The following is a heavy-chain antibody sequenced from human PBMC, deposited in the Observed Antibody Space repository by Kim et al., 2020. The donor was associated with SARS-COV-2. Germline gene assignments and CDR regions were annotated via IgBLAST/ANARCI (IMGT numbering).Heavy chain of an antibody. D-gene: IGHD6-19*01. Sequence: AQKFQGRVTITADKSTSTAYMELSSLRSEDTAVYYCARGLAVAGTNWFDPWGQGTLVTVSS. CDR3: ARGLAVAGTNWFDP. J-gene: IGHJ5*02. V-gene: IGHV1-69*02.